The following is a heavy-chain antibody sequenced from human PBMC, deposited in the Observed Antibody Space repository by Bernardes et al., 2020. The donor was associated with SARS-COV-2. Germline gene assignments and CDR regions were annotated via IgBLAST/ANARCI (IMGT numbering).Heavy chain of an antibody. CDR3: ARGPFRGDDISISHFDY. D-gene: IGHD3-16*01. CDR1: GYSFTAYN. Sequence: ASVKVSCKASGYSFTAYNIHWVRQAPGQGLECMGVINPNSGDTIYAQRFQGRVTMTRDTSISTAYMELTTLRSFDTAIYYCARGPFRGDDISISHFDYWGQGALVTVSS. J-gene: IGHJ4*02. CDR2: INPNSGDT. V-gene: IGHV1-2*02.